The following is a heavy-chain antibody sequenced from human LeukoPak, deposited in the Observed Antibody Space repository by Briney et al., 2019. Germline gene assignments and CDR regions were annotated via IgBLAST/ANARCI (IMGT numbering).Heavy chain of an antibody. CDR3: ARHSGGWPLFDY. CDR2: IYYSGST. Sequence: PSETLSLTCTVSGGSISRYYWSWIRQPPGKGLEWIGYIYYSGSTNYNPSLKSRVTISVDTSKNQFSLKLRSVTAADTAVYFCARHSGGWPLFDYWGQGTLVTVSS. D-gene: IGHD6-19*01. V-gene: IGHV4-59*01. J-gene: IGHJ4*02. CDR1: GGSISRYY.